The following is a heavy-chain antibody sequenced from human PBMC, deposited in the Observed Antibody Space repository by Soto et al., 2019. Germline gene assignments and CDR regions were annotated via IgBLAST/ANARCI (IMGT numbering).Heavy chain of an antibody. V-gene: IGHV3-23*01. CDR2: ISGSGGST. D-gene: IGHD3-22*01. J-gene: IGHJ4*02. CDR1: GFTFSSYA. Sequence: PGGSLRLSCAASGFTFSSYAMSWVRQAPGKGLEWVSAISGSGGSTYYADSVKGRFTISRDNSKNTLYLQMNSLGAEDTAVYYCAKSRDDYYDSSGYPLPFADWGQGTLVTVSS. CDR3: AKSRDDYYDSSGYPLPFAD.